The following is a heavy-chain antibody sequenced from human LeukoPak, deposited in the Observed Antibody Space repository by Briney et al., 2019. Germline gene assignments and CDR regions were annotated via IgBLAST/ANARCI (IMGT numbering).Heavy chain of an antibody. CDR1: GYTFTGYY. CDR3: ARGSTVTTMD. CDR2: IIPIFGTA. V-gene: IGHV1-69*05. Sequence: SVKVSCKASGYTFTGYYMHWVRQAPGQGLEWMGRIIPIFGTANYAQNFQGRVTITTDESTSTAYMELSSLRSEDTAVYYCARGSTVTTMDWGQGTLVTVSS. J-gene: IGHJ1*01. D-gene: IGHD4-11*01.